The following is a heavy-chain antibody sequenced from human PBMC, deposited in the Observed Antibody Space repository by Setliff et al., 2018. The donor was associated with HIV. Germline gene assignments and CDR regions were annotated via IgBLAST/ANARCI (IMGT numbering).Heavy chain of an antibody. CDR3: VRRVSHGSQPSYFDY. CDR2: TYSSGST. D-gene: IGHD3-10*01. Sequence: PSETLSLTCTVSGGSISSGSYYWSWIRQPAGKGLEWIGQTYSSGSTKCNPSLKSRVTLSLDTSKNQFSLKLSSVTAADTAVYFCVRRVSHGSQPSYFDYWGQGTLVTVSS. CDR1: GGSISSGSYY. V-gene: IGHV4-61*09. J-gene: IGHJ4*02.